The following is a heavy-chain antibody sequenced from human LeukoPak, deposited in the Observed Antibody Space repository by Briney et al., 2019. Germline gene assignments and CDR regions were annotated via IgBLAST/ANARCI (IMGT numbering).Heavy chain of an antibody. Sequence: GGSLRLSCAASGFTVSTNYMSWVRQAPGKGLEWVSVIYSGGYTYYADSVKGRFTISRDNSKNTLYLQVNSLRAEDTAVYFCARGYYYHSSGPFDYWGQGTLVTVSS. J-gene: IGHJ4*02. D-gene: IGHD3-22*01. V-gene: IGHV3-53*01. CDR3: ARGYYYHSSGPFDY. CDR2: IYSGGYT. CDR1: GFTVSTNY.